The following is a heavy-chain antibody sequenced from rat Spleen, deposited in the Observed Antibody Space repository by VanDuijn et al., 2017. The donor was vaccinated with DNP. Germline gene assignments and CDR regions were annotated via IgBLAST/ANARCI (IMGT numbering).Heavy chain of an antibody. Sequence: QVQLKESGPGLVQPSQTLSLTFTVPWFPLRSHSVHRIRQPPGKGLEWVGAIWGGGNTEYNSVLKSRLSISRDTPKSQVFLKMNSLQTEDTAIYFCTRSLIEWDYVMDAWGQGTSVTVSS. J-gene: IGHJ4*01. CDR3: TRSLIEWDYVMDA. V-gene: IGHV2-1*01. D-gene: IGHD1-1*01. CDR1: WFPLRSHS. CDR2: IWGGGNT.